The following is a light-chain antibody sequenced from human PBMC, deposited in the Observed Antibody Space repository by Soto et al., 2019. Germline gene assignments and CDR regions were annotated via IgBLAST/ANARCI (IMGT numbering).Light chain of an antibody. V-gene: IGLV1-44*01. J-gene: IGLJ1*01. CDR1: SSNIESNT. CDR3: AAWDDILNGYV. CDR2: SNY. Sequence: QSVLTQPPSASGTPGQRVTISCSGSSSNIESNTVTWYQQLPGTAPKLVIYSNYDRPSGVPDRFSGSTSGTSASLVIRGLQSEDEDDYYCAAWDDILNGYVFGGGTKGTVL.